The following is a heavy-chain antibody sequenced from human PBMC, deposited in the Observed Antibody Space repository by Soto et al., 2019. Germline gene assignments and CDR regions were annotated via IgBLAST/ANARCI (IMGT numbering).Heavy chain of an antibody. J-gene: IGHJ6*02. D-gene: IGHD4-4*01. Sequence: GGSLRLSCEASGFTFSNFGMNWVRQAPGKGLEWVARVWYDGSSKYYVDSVKGRFTISRDNSKETVYLQMNSLRAEDTGVYYCARGIDSNYDGMDVWGQGTTVTVSS. CDR1: GFTFSNFG. CDR2: VWYDGSSK. CDR3: ARGIDSNYDGMDV. V-gene: IGHV3-33*01.